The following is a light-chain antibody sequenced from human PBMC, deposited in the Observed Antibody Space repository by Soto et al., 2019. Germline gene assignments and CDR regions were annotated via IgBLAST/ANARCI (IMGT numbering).Light chain of an antibody. V-gene: IGLV2-14*03. Sequence: QSALTQPASVSGSPGQSITISCTGTISDVSGYNFVSWYQQYPGEDPKLMIYDVSNRPSGVSNRFSGSKSGNTASLTISGLQAEDEADYYCSSYTSSNTYVFGTGTKVTVL. J-gene: IGLJ1*01. CDR1: ISDVSGYNF. CDR2: DVS. CDR3: SSYTSSNTYV.